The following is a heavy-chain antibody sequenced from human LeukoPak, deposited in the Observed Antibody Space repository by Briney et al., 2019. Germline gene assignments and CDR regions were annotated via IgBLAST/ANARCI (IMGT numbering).Heavy chain of an antibody. J-gene: IGHJ4*02. D-gene: IGHD3-3*01. Sequence: SETLSLTCTVSGGSVSTYYWSWIRQPAGKAPEWIGRIYSSGIINYNPSLKSRVTMSLDNSKNQLSLKLSYVTAADTAVYYCARDTGKSGYPDYWGQGTLVTVSS. CDR2: IYSSGII. V-gene: IGHV4-4*07. CDR1: GGSVSTYY. CDR3: ARDTGKSGYPDY.